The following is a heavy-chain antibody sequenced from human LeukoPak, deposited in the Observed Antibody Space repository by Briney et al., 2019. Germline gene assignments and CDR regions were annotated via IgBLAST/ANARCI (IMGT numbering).Heavy chain of an antibody. CDR1: GYTFTGYY. D-gene: IGHD3-9*01. CDR3: ARGNILTGYYYYGMDV. V-gene: IGHV1-2*02. J-gene: IGHJ6*02. Sequence: ASVKVSCKASGYTFTGYYMHWVRQAPGHGLEWMGWINPNSGGTNYAQKFQGRVTMTRDTSISTAYMELSRLRSEDTAVYYCARGNILTGYYYYGMDVWGQGTTVTVSS. CDR2: INPNSGGT.